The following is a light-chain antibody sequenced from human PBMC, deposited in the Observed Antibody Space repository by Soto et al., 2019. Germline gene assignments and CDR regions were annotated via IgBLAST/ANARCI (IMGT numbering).Light chain of an antibody. CDR3: QQYGSSPWT. V-gene: IGKV3-20*01. Sequence: EIVFNQSPGTLSLSPGERATLSCRASQSVSGKLAWYQQKPGQAPRLLIYGESSRATGIPDRFSGSGSGTDFTLTISRLEPEDFAVYYCQQYGSSPWTFGQGTKVDIK. J-gene: IGKJ1*01. CDR1: QSVSGK. CDR2: GES.